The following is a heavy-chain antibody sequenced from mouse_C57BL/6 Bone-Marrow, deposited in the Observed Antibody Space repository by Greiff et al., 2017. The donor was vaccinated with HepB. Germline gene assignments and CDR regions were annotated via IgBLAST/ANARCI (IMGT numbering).Heavy chain of an antibody. Sequence: QVQLKESGPGLVAPSQSLSITCTVSGFSLTSYGVDWVRQSPGKGLEWLGVIWGVGSTNYHSALKSRLSISKDNSKSQVFLKMNSLQTDDTAMYYCAMSTVVNGNYAMDYWGQGTSVTVSS. V-gene: IGHV2-6*01. CDR3: AMSTVVNGNYAMDY. CDR2: IWGVGST. J-gene: IGHJ4*01. CDR1: GFSLTSYG. D-gene: IGHD1-1*01.